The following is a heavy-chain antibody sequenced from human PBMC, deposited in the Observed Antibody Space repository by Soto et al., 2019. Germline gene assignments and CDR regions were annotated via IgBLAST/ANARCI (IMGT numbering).Heavy chain of an antibody. J-gene: IGHJ6*02. V-gene: IGHV2-70*01. CDR3: ARILGLPEDVVVPGARPYYYYYGMDV. Sequence: SGPTLANPTQTLTLTCTFSGISLSTSGMSVSWIRQPPGKALEWLALIAWDDDKYYSTSLKTRLTISKDTSKNQVVLTMTNMDLVDTATYYCARILGLPEDVVVPGARPYYYYYGMDVWGQGTTVTVSS. CDR2: IAWDDDK. D-gene: IGHD2-2*01. CDR1: GISLSTSGMS.